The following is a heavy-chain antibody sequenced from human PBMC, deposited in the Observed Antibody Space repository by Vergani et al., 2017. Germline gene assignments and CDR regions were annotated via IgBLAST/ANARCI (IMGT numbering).Heavy chain of an antibody. CDR2: ISKAGTHD. CDR1: GFGFKNFA. D-gene: IGHD3-22*01. Sequence: QVRLVESGGGVVQPGRSLTLTCSASGFGFKNFAMHWVRQAPGTGLEWVATISKAGTHDYYEPSVRGRFAVSRDNFKNTMYLQMNRLTVDDTGVYFCARYGTDIFVISSYYSHLLYYWGQGSLVTVSS. J-gene: IGHJ4*02. CDR3: ARYGTDIFVISSYYSHLLYY. V-gene: IGHV3-30*03.